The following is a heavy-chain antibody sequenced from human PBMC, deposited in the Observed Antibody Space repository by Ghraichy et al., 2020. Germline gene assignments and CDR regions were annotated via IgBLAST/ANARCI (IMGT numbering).Heavy chain of an antibody. Sequence: SETLSLTCTVSGGSISSYYWSWIRQPPGKGLEWIGYIYYSGSTNYNPSLKSRVTISVDTSKNQFSLKLSSVTAADTAVYYCARAFVSGWPPYYYYYGMDVWGQGTTVTVSS. CDR1: GGSISSYY. CDR2: IYYSGST. V-gene: IGHV4-59*01. D-gene: IGHD6-19*01. CDR3: ARAFVSGWPPYYYYYGMDV. J-gene: IGHJ6*02.